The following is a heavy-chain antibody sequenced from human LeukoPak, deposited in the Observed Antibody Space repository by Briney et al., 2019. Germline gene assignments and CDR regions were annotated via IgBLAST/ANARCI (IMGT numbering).Heavy chain of an antibody. Sequence: SETLSLTCAVYGGSFSGYYWSWIRQPPGKGPEWIGEINHSESTNYNPSLKSRVTISIDASKNQFSLKLSSVTAADTAVYYCARPTVTADYFDYWGQGTLVTVSS. CDR3: ARPTVTADYFDY. D-gene: IGHD4-17*01. J-gene: IGHJ4*02. CDR1: GGSFSGYY. V-gene: IGHV4-34*01. CDR2: INHSEST.